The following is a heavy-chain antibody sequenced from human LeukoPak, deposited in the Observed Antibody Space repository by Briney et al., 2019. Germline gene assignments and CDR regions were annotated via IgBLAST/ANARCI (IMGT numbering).Heavy chain of an antibody. CDR3: AKDRRNWGSRVDY. D-gene: IGHD7-27*01. Sequence: HPGGSLRLSCAASGFTFSTYAMSWVRQDPGTGLEWVSAISGSGGSTYYADSVKGRFTISRDNSKNTLYLQINSLRAEDTAIYYCAKDRRNWGSRVDYWGQGTLVTVSS. J-gene: IGHJ4*02. CDR2: ISGSGGST. CDR1: GFTFSTYA. V-gene: IGHV3-23*01.